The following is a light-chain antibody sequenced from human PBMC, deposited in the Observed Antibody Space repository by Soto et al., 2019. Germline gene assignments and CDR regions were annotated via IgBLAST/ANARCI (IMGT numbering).Light chain of an antibody. Sequence: EIVLTQSPATLSLSPGERATLSCSASQSVSSSLAWYQQKPGQAPRLLIYDASNRATDIPARFSGSGSGTDFTLTINSLETEDFAVYYCQQRSNWPRTFGQGTKLEIK. J-gene: IGKJ2*01. CDR1: QSVSSS. CDR3: QQRSNWPRT. CDR2: DAS. V-gene: IGKV3-11*01.